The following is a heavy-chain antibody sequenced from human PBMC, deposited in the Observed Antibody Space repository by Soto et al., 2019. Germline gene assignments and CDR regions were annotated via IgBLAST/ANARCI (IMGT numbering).Heavy chain of an antibody. D-gene: IGHD5-12*01. J-gene: IGHJ6*02. Sequence: QLQESGPGLVKPSETLSLTCTVSGDSISTYYWSWIRQPAGKGLEWIGRVHSSGSTNYNPSLQSRVTRSVDTSKNQFPLKLSSVTAAATAVYYCTKAPKWIYYYYGVDVWGQGTTLTVSS. CDR3: TKAPKWIYYYYGVDV. CDR2: VHSSGST. CDR1: GDSISTYY. V-gene: IGHV4-4*07.